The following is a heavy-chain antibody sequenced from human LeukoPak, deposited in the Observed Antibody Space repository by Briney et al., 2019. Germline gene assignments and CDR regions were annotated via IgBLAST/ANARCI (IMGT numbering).Heavy chain of an antibody. CDR3: ARASYYYDTTGLGAVDI. CDR2: INWNSDNI. J-gene: IGHJ3*02. V-gene: IGHV3-9*01. D-gene: IGHD3-22*01. CDR1: GFTFNDHA. Sequence: GRSLRLSCAASGFTFNDHAMYWVRQAPGKGLEWVSGINWNSDNIGNADSVRGRFTISRDDAKNSLFLQMNSLRVEDTALYYCARASYYYDTTGLGAVDIWGQGTMVTVSS.